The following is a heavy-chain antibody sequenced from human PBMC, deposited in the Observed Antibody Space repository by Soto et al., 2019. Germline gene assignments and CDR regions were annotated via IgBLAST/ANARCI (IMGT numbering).Heavy chain of an antibody. CDR3: AHPRGYGVFDAYDF. V-gene: IGHV3-23*01. CDR1: GFTFSTYA. CDR2: ISGSGSDT. D-gene: IGHD4-17*01. Sequence: RLSCAASGFTFSTYAMSWVRQAPGKGLEWVSAISGSGSDTYHAESVKGRFTISRDNSISMLYLQMNSLRTEDAAVYYCAHPRGYGVFDAYDFWGQGAMVTVSS. J-gene: IGHJ3*01.